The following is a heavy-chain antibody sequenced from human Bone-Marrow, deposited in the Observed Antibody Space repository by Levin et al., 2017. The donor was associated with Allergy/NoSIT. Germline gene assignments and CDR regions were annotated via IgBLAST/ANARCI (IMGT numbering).Heavy chain of an antibody. V-gene: IGHV3-30*18. Sequence: PGGSLRLSCAASGFTFSSYGMHWVRQAPGKGLEWVAVISYDGSNKYYADSVKGRFTISRDNSKNTLYLQMNSLRAEDTAVYYCAKDLTYCGGDCYYYYYYGMDVWGQGTTVTVSS. J-gene: IGHJ6*02. CDR3: AKDLTYCGGDCYYYYYYGMDV. D-gene: IGHD2-21*02. CDR2: ISYDGSNK. CDR1: GFTFSSYG.